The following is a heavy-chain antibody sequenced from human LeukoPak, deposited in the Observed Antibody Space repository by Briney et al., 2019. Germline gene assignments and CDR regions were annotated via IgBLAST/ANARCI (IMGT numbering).Heavy chain of an antibody. V-gene: IGHV3-11*05. CDR2: ISSSSSYT. Sequence: NSGGSLRLSCAASGFTFSDYYMSWIRQAPGKGLEWVSYISSSSSYTNYADSVKGRFTISRDNAKNSLYLQMNSLRAEDTAVYYCAAESIYSDSSGYYSRWGQGTLDTVSS. D-gene: IGHD3-22*01. CDR3: AAESIYSDSSGYYSR. J-gene: IGHJ4*02. CDR1: GFTFSDYY.